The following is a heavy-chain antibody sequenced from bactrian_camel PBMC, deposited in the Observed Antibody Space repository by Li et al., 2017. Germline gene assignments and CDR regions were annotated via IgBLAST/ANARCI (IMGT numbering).Heavy chain of an antibody. CDR2: IRTADDSP. CDR3: AAGLGGGRILDRAEYNY. CDR1: STSRTTRC. D-gene: IGHD7*01. J-gene: IGHJ4*01. V-gene: IGHV3S54*01. Sequence: HVQLVESGGGSVQAGGSLRLSCTASSTSRTTRCMGWFRQAPGKEREGVATIRTADDSPYYANSVNGRFTISQDNARNTLYLQMNNLKPEDTAMYYCAAGLGGGRILDRAEYNYWGQGTQVTVS.